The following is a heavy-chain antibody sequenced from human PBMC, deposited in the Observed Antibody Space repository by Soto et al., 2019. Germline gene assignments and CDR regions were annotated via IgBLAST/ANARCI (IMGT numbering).Heavy chain of an antibody. D-gene: IGHD4-17*01. J-gene: IGHJ4*02. CDR2: IIPISGLT. Sequence: SVKVSCQASGGTLSGNTINWVRQAPGQGLEWMGRIIPISGLTNYADSVKGRFTISRDNSKNTLYLQMNSLRAEDTAVYYCAKETADYGDSSPIDYWGQGTLVTVSS. CDR1: GGTLSGNT. V-gene: IGHV1-69*04. CDR3: AKETADYGDSSPIDY.